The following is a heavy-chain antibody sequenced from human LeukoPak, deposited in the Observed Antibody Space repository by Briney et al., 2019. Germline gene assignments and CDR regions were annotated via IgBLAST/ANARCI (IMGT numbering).Heavy chain of an antibody. CDR1: GYTFTSYY. Sequence: ASVKVSCKASGYTFTSYYMHWVRQAPGRGLEWMGIINPSGGITTYAQKFQGRVTMTRDTSTSTVYMELSSLRSEDTAVYYCARRPRSGSHVFDYWGQGTLVTVSS. V-gene: IGHV1-46*01. J-gene: IGHJ4*02. CDR3: ARRPRSGSHVFDY. CDR2: INPSGGIT. D-gene: IGHD3-10*01.